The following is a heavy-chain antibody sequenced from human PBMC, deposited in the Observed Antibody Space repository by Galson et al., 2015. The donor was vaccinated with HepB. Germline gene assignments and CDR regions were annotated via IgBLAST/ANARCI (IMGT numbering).Heavy chain of an antibody. CDR1: GDSTSSNNYY. D-gene: IGHD5-24*01. Sequence: ETLSLTCTVSGDSTSSNNYYWGWIRQPPGKGLEWIGSIYYTGNTHYNPSHKRRVTIFGETSKNQFSLNLRSVTAADTAVYFCARHLDESHGYGMDVWGQGTTVTVSS. CDR3: ARHLDESHGYGMDV. J-gene: IGHJ6*02. V-gene: IGHV4-39*01. CDR2: IYYTGNT.